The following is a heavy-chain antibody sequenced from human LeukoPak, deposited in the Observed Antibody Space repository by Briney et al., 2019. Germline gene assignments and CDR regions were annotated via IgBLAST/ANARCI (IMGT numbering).Heavy chain of an antibody. D-gene: IGHD5-12*01. CDR3: ASPSRRGYDLSWWEFHAFDI. J-gene: IGHJ3*02. V-gene: IGHV1-69*13. Sequence: GASVKVSCKASGVTFSTYTIGWVRQAPGQGLEWMGGIIFIFGSPNYAQKFQGRVTITADESTSTAYMELSSLRSEDTAVYYCASPSRRGYDLSWWEFHAFDIWGQGTMVTVSS. CDR2: IIFIFGSP. CDR1: GVTFSTYT.